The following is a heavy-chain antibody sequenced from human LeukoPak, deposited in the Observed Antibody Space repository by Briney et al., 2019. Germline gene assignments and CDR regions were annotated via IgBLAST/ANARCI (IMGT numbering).Heavy chain of an antibody. CDR2: ISGSGGST. CDR1: GFTFSSYG. D-gene: IGHD4-17*01. V-gene: IGHV3-23*01. CDR3: AREDDYGDLFDY. J-gene: IGHJ4*02. Sequence: GGSLRLSCAASGFTFSSYGMSWVRQAPGKGLEWVSAISGSGGSTYYADSVMGRFTISRDNAKNSLYLQMNSLRAEDTAVYYCAREDDYGDLFDYWGQGTLVTVSS.